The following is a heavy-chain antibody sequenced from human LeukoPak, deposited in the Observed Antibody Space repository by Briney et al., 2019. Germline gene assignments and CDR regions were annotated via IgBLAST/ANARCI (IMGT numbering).Heavy chain of an antibody. CDR3: ARVRGFGELVAYYYYYKDV. J-gene: IGHJ6*03. Sequence: ASVKVSCKASGYTFTSYGISWVRQAPGQGLEWMGWISAYNGNTNYAQKLQGRVTMTTDTSTGTAYMELRSLRSDDTAVYYCARVRGFGELVAYYYYYKDVWGKGNTVTISS. CDR1: GYTFTSYG. CDR2: ISAYNGNT. D-gene: IGHD3-10*01. V-gene: IGHV1-18*01.